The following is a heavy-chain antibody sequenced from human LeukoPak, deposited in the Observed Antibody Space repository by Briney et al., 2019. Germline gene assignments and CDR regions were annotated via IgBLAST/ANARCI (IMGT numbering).Heavy chain of an antibody. CDR3: AKAAYDILTGYPHHDAFDI. CDR1: GFTFSSYE. J-gene: IGHJ3*02. CDR2: ISSSGSTI. D-gene: IGHD3-9*01. Sequence: GGSLRLSCAASGFTFSSYEMNWVRQAPGKGLEWVSYISSSGSTIYYADSVKGRFTISRDNAKNPLYLQMNSLRPEDTAVYYCAKAAYDILTGYPHHDAFDIWGQGTMVTVSS. V-gene: IGHV3-48*03.